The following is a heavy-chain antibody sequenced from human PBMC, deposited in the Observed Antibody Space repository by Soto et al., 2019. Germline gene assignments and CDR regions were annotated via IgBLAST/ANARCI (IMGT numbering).Heavy chain of an antibody. CDR2: IYPGDSDT. Sequence: PGESLKISCKGFGYSFTSFWIGWVRQMPGKGLEWMGIIYPGDSDTRYSPSFQGQVTISADKSISTAYLQWSSLKASDTAMYYCARQDTAMGTGMDVWGQGTTVTVSS. CDR3: ARQDTAMGTGMDV. V-gene: IGHV5-51*01. J-gene: IGHJ6*02. D-gene: IGHD5-18*01. CDR1: GYSFTSFW.